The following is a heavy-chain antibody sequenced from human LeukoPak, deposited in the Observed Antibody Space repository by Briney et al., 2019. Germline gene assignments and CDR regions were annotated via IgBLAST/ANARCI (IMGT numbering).Heavy chain of an antibody. J-gene: IGHJ4*02. CDR3: TRQASGGGHI. D-gene: IGHD5-12*01. Sequence: GGSLRLSCAASGFTVSSNYMSWVRQASGKGLEWVGRIRSKANSYATAYAASVKGRFTISRDDSKNTAYLQMNSLKTEDTAVYYCTRQASGGGHIWGQGTLVTVSS. CDR2: IRSKANSYAT. V-gene: IGHV3-73*01. CDR1: GFTVSSNY.